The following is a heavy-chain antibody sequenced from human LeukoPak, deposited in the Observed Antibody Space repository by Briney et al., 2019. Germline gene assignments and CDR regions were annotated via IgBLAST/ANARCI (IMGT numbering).Heavy chain of an antibody. CDR3: ASLDEYYYDSSGYHDAFDI. V-gene: IGHV3-21*01. CDR2: ISSSSSYI. D-gene: IGHD3-22*01. J-gene: IGHJ3*02. CDR1: GFTFSSYA. Sequence: PGGSLRLSCAASGFTFSSYAMSWVRQAPGKGLEWVSAISSSSSYIYYADSVKGRFTISRDNAKNSLYLQMNSLRAEDTAVYYCASLDEYYYDSSGYHDAFDIWGQGTMVTVSS.